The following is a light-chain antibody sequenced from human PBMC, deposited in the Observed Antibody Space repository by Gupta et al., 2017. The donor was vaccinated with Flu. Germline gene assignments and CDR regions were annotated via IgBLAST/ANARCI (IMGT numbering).Light chain of an antibody. J-gene: IGKJ2*01. Sequence: DRATLACRASQSVNSDYLGWYQQKPGQAPRLLIYGASSRATGIPDRFSGGGSVTEFTLTISRLEPEDFAVYYCQQYGTALYTFGQGTKLEIK. CDR2: GAS. CDR1: QSVNSDY. V-gene: IGKV3-20*01. CDR3: QQYGTALYT.